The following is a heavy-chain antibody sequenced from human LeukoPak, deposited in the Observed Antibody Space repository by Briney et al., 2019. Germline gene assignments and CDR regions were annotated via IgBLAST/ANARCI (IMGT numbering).Heavy chain of an antibody. CDR2: IYTTGST. Sequence: SETLSLTCTVSGGSISSYYWTWIRQPAGKGLEWIGRIYTTGSTNYNPSLNSRVTMSVDTSKNQFSLKLSSVTAADTAVYYCARAVIWFGELDMGIHFDYWGQGTLVTVSS. CDR3: ARAVIWFGELDMGIHFDY. CDR1: GGSISSYY. J-gene: IGHJ4*02. V-gene: IGHV4-4*07. D-gene: IGHD3-10*01.